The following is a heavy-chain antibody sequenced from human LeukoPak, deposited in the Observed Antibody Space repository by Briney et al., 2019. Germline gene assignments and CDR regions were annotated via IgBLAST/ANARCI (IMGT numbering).Heavy chain of an antibody. CDR1: GGSISSGDYY. Sequence: SQTLSLTCTVSGGSISSGDYYWSWIRQPPGKGLEWIGYIYYSGSTYYNPSLKSRVTISVDTSKNQFSLKLSSVTAADTAVYYCARCNHDYSNYRPSGYYYGMDVWGQGTTVTVSS. CDR2: IYYSGST. J-gene: IGHJ6*02. CDR3: ARCNHDYSNYRPSGYYYGMDV. D-gene: IGHD4-11*01. V-gene: IGHV4-30-4*01.